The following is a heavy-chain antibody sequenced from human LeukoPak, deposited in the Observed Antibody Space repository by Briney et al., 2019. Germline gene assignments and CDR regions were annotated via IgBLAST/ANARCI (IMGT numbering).Heavy chain of an antibody. J-gene: IGHJ6*03. V-gene: IGHV4-34*01. CDR1: GFTFSSYE. D-gene: IGHD6-19*01. CDR3: ARRRGHDNGWGSFYYYFDV. Sequence: GSLRLSCAASGFTFSSYEMNWIRQPPGKGLEWIGEVNHRGASYNPSLKSPVDMSVDTSKKQFSLKVTSVTAADTATYYCARRRGHDNGWGSFYYYFDVWGGGTTVTVYS. CDR2: VNHRGA.